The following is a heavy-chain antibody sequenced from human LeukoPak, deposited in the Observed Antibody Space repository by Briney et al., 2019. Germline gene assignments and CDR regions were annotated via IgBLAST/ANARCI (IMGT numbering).Heavy chain of an antibody. V-gene: IGHV1-2*02. Sequence: ASVTLSCKSSVYTFTVYYMHWVRQAPGQGLEWLGWINPNSGGTNYAQKFQGRVTMTRDTSISTAYMELSRLRSDDTAVYYCARDGGGELRYFDWLSFFDYWGQGTLVTVSS. J-gene: IGHJ4*02. CDR1: VYTFTVYY. CDR3: ARDGGGELRYFDWLSFFDY. D-gene: IGHD3-9*01. CDR2: INPNSGGT.